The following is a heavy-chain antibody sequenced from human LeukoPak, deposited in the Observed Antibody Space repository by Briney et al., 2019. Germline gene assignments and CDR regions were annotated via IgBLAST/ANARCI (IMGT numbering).Heavy chain of an antibody. J-gene: IGHJ4*02. CDR1: GFTFSSYA. V-gene: IGHV3-64*01. D-gene: IGHD2-15*01. Sequence: PGGSLRLSCAASGFTFSSYAMHWVCQAPGKGLEYVSAISSNGGSTYYANSVKGRFTISRDNSKNTLYLQMGSLRAEDMAVYYCARVSRNCSGGSCYSRLLDYWGQGTLVTVSS. CDR3: ARVSRNCSGGSCYSRLLDY. CDR2: ISSNGGST.